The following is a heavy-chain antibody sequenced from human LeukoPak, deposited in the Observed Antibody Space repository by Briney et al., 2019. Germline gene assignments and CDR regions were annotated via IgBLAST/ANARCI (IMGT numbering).Heavy chain of an antibody. CDR1: GGSISGYY. J-gene: IGHJ6*03. V-gene: IGHV4-34*01. CDR2: INHSGST. Sequence: SETLSLTCTVSGGSISGYYWSWIRQPPGKGLEWIGEINHSGSTNYNPSLKSRVTISVDTSKNQFSLKLSSVTAADTAVYYCARVEDCSGGSCYDHYYYMDVWGKGTTVTVSS. CDR3: ARVEDCSGGSCYDHYYYMDV. D-gene: IGHD2-15*01.